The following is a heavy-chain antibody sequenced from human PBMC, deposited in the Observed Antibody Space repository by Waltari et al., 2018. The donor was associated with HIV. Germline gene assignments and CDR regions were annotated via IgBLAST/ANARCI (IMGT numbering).Heavy chain of an antibody. V-gene: IGHV1-46*01. Sequence: QVQLVQSGAEVKKPGASVKVSCKAGGDTLTSYHIHGVRQAPGQGLEWMGKINPSEGTTSDAQKFQGRVTMTRDTSTSTVYMELSSLRSEDTAVYFCARGIVVLAYALYYFDHWGQGTLATVSS. D-gene: IGHD2-8*01. J-gene: IGHJ4*02. CDR1: GDTLTSYH. CDR3: ARGIVVLAYALYYFDH. CDR2: INPSEGTT.